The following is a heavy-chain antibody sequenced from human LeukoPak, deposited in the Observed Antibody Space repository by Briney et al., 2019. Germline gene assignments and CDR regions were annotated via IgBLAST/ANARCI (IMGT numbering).Heavy chain of an antibody. J-gene: IGHJ6*02. CDR3: ASLSKQYYYGMDV. V-gene: IGHV4-30-2*01. CDR1: GGSISSGGYS. Sequence: PSETLSLTCAVSGGSISSGGYSWSWIRQPPGKGLEWIGYIYHSGSTYYNPSLKSRVTISVDRSKNQFSLKLSSVTAADTAVYYCASLSKQYYYGMDVWGQGTTVTVSS. D-gene: IGHD3-9*01. CDR2: IYHSGST.